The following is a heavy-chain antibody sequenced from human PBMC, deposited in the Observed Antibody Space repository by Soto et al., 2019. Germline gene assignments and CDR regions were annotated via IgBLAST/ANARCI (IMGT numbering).Heavy chain of an antibody. D-gene: IGHD6-13*01. J-gene: IGHJ5*02. Sequence: SETLSLTCTASGGSISSGGYYWSWIRQHPGKGREWIGYIYYSGSTSYNPSLKSRVTISVDTSKNQFSLKLSSVTAADTAVYYCARDRRGRYSSSWFERTWGQGTLVTVSS. CDR1: GGSISSGGYY. CDR2: IYYSGST. CDR3: ARDRRGRYSSSWFERT. V-gene: IGHV4-31*03.